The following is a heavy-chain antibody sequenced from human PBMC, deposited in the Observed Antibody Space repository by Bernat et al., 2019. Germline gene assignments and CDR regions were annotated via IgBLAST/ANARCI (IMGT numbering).Heavy chain of an antibody. CDR2: ISWNSGSI. Sequence: EVQLVESGGGLVQPGRSLRLSCAASGFTFDDYAMHWVRQAPGKGLEWVSGISWNSGSIGYADSVKGRFTISRDNAKNSLYLQMNSLRAEDTALYYCAKVPGQLLWDGGYCFGYWGQGTLVTVSS. D-gene: IGHD2-2*01. V-gene: IGHV3-9*01. CDR3: AKVPGQLLWDGGYCFGY. J-gene: IGHJ4*02. CDR1: GFTFDDYA.